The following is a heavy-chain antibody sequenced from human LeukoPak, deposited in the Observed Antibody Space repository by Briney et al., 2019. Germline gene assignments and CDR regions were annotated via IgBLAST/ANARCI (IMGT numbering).Heavy chain of an antibody. V-gene: IGHV3-7*01. CDR1: GFTFSSYW. CDR2: IKKDGSEK. D-gene: IGHD2-15*01. CDR3: ARGCRCARRVFDY. Sequence: GGSLRLSCAASGFTFSSYWMSWVRQAPGKGLEWVANIKKDGSEKYYVDSVKGRFTISRDNAKTSLYLQMNSLRAEDTAVYYCARGCRCARRVFDYWGQGTLVTVSS. J-gene: IGHJ4*02.